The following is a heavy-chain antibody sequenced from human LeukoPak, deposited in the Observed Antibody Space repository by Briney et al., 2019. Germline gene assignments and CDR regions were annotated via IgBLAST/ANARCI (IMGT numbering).Heavy chain of an antibody. CDR2: TYYRSKWYN. CDR3: AREKITMIVVVGMGSWVWFDP. CDR1: GDSVSSNSAA. Sequence: SQTLSLTCAIAGDSVSSNSAAWNWIRESPSRGLEWLGRTYYRSKWYNDYAVSLKSRITINPDTSKNQFSLQLNSVTPEDTAVYYCAREKITMIVVVGMGSWVWFDPWGQGTLVTVSS. V-gene: IGHV6-1*01. J-gene: IGHJ5*02. D-gene: IGHD3-22*01.